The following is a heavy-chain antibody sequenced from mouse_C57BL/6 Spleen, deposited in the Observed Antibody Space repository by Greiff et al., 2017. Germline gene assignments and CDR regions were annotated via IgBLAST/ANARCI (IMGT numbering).Heavy chain of an antibody. CDR2: ISYDGSN. Sequence: EVQLQQSGPGLVKPSQSLSLTCSVTGYSITSGYYWNWIRQFPGNKLEWMGYISYDGSNNYNPSLKNRISITRDTSKNQFFLKLNSVTTEDTATYYCARFYGNPYYFDYWGQGTTLTVSS. CDR1: GYSITSGYY. CDR3: ARFYGNPYYFDY. J-gene: IGHJ2*01. V-gene: IGHV3-6*01. D-gene: IGHD2-1*01.